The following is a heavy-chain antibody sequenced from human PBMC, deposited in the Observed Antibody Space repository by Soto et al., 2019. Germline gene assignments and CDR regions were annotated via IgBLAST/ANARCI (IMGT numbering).Heavy chain of an antibody. J-gene: IGHJ6*02. CDR1: GGTFSSYA. D-gene: IGHD2-2*01. V-gene: IGHV1-69*12. CDR3: ARHDCISTSCYYYYYCGMDV. CDR2: IIPIFGTA. Sequence: QVQLVQSGAEVKKPGSSVKVSCKASGGTFSSYAISWVRQAPGQGLEWMGGIIPIFGTANYAQKFQGRVTITADESTSTAYIELSSLRSEDTAVYYCARHDCISTSCYYYYYCGMDVWGQGTTVTVSS.